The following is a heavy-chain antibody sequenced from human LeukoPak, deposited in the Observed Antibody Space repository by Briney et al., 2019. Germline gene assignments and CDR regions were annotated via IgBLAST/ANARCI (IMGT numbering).Heavy chain of an antibody. CDR2: ISYDGSNK. J-gene: IGHJ4*02. Sequence: GGSLRLSCAASGFTFSSYAMHWVRQAPGKGLEWVAVISYDGSNKYYADSVKGRFTISRDNSKNTLYLQMDSLRPEDTAVYYCAKDPRTGAVSGIFYFDYWGQGTLLTVSS. CDR3: AKDPRTGAVSGIFYFDY. CDR1: GFTFSSYA. D-gene: IGHD6-19*01. V-gene: IGHV3-30*04.